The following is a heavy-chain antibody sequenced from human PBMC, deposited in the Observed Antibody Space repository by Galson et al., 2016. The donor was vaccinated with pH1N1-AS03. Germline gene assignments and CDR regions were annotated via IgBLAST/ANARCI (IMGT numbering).Heavy chain of an antibody. CDR2: INGAGSGT. J-gene: IGHJ4*02. Sequence: SLRLSCAASGFTFSSYDMSWARQAPGKGLEWVSTINGAGSGTFYAESVKGRFTISRDNAKNSLYLQMSSLRDDDTAVYYCARDSGYGGTFDNWGQGALVTVSS. D-gene: IGHD5-12*01. V-gene: IGHV3-23*01. CDR3: ARDSGYGGTFDN. CDR1: GFTFSSYD.